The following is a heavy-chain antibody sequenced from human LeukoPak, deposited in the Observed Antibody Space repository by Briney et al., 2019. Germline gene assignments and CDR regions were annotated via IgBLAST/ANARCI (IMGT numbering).Heavy chain of an antibody. CDR1: GFTFSSYA. D-gene: IGHD4-17*01. J-gene: IGHJ2*01. V-gene: IGHV3-64*01. CDR2: ISSNGGST. Sequence: GGSLRLSCAASGFTFSSYAMHWVRQAPGKGLEYVSAISSNGGSTYYANSVKGRFTISRDNSKNALYLQMGSRRAEDMAVYYCARESLDYGDYGWYFDLWGRGTLVTVSS. CDR3: ARESLDYGDYGWYFDL.